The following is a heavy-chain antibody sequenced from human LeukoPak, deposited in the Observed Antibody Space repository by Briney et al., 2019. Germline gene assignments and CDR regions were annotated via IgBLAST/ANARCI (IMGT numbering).Heavy chain of an antibody. CDR1: GGSVSSNNYY. CDR2: IYYSGST. Sequence: SSETLSLTCTVSGGSVSSNNYYWSWIRQPPGKGLEWIGYIYYSGSTNYNPSLKSRVTISVDTSKNQFSLKVSSVTAADTAVYYCARRLGRYDYVWGSYRHRGNLDYWGQGTLVTVSS. CDR3: ARRLGRYDYVWGSYRHRGNLDY. V-gene: IGHV4-61*01. D-gene: IGHD3-16*02. J-gene: IGHJ4*02.